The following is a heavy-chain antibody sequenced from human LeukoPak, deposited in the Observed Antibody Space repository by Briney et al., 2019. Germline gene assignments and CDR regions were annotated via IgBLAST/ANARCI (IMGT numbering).Heavy chain of an antibody. CDR3: ARHLDGDGTVYYTNG. Sequence: SETLSLTCTVSGGSLSSNYTGWVRQPPGKGLEWIGYIYYSGSPNYNPSLKSRVTISVATSKTQFSLKLRSVTAADTAAYYCARHLDGDGTVYYTNGWGERTLVTVSS. CDR1: GGSLSSNY. D-gene: IGHD2-8*01. J-gene: IGHJ4*02. V-gene: IGHV4-59*08. CDR2: IYYSGSP.